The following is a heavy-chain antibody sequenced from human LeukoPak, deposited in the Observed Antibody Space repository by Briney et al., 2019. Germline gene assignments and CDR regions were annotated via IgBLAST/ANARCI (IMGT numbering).Heavy chain of an antibody. CDR2: ISSGGDTF. CDR1: GFMFSDYY. J-gene: IGHJ4*02. CDR3: ARGDGVYDYVWGRSY. V-gene: IGHV3-11*01. D-gene: IGHD3-16*01. Sequence: GGSLRLSCAASGFMFSDYYVVWIRQAPGKGLEWIAYISSGGDTFFYADSVKDRFTISRDNSGDSLHLQMNSLRDEDTAVYYCARGDGVYDYVWGRSYWGQGTLVTVSS.